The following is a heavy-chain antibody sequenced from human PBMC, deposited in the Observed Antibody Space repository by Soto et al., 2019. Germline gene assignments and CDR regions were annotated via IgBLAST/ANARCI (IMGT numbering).Heavy chain of an antibody. J-gene: IGHJ4*02. CDR3: TRANWYSEY. D-gene: IGHD7-27*01. V-gene: IGHV4-59*11. Sequence: QVQLQESGPGLVKPSETLSLTCSVYGGSISNHYWSWIRQPPGKGLEWIGYIYYNGNTNYNPSLKSRVTMSVDTSRNQISLKLTTVTAADTAVHYCTRANWYSEYWGQGTLVIVS. CDR2: IYYNGNT. CDR1: GGSISNHY.